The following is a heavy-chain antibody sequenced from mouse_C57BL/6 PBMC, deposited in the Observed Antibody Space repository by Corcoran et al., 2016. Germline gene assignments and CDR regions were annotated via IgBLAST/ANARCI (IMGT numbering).Heavy chain of an antibody. CDR3: ARSRDYDYDHYAMDY. CDR2: IYWDDEK. V-gene: IGHV8-12*01. Sequence: QVTLKESGPGILQSSQALSLTCAFSGFSLSTSSMGVSWIRQPSGKGLEWLAHIYWDDEKRYNPSLKSRLTSSKDTSRNQVFLKITSVDTADTATYYCARSRDYDYDHYAMDYWGQGTSVTVSS. J-gene: IGHJ4*01. CDR1: GFSLSTSSMG. D-gene: IGHD2-4*01.